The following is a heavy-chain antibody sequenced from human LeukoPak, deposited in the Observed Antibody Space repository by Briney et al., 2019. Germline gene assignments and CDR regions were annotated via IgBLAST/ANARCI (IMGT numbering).Heavy chain of an antibody. D-gene: IGHD2-2*01. CDR3: AREMELGYCSSTSCYGPEDV. J-gene: IGHJ6*02. Sequence: GGSLRLSCAASGFTFSSYGMHWVRQAPGKGLEWVAVIWYDGSNKYYADSVKGRFTISRDNSKNTLYLQMNSLRAEDTAVYYCAREMELGYCSSTSCYGPEDVWGQGTTVTVSS. CDR1: GFTFSSYG. CDR2: IWYDGSNK. V-gene: IGHV3-33*01.